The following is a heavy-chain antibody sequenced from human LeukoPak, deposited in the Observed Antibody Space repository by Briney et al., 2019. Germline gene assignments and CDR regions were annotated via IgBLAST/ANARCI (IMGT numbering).Heavy chain of an antibody. D-gene: IGHD4-23*01. Sequence: SETLSLTCTVSGGSISSYFWNWIRQPPGQRLQWIGYMSNTAITKYNPSLKSRVTISADTSKNQFSLNLDSVTAADTAVYYCAKASVTTAVLFDSWGQGTLVAVSS. J-gene: IGHJ4*02. CDR1: GGSISSYF. V-gene: IGHV4-59*01. CDR2: MSNTAIT. CDR3: AKASVTTAVLFDS.